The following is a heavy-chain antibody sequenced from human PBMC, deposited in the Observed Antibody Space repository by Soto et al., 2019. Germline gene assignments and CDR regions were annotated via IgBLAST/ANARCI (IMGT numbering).Heavy chain of an antibody. D-gene: IGHD2-8*02. Sequence: QITVKESGPTLVKPTQTLTLTCTFSGFSLSSNGMGVGWIRQPPGKALEWLALIYWDDDKHYSPSLKSRLTLTKDTSKNQVVLTMTNMDPVDTATYYCAHLYVLGTVGNFDYWGQGTLVTVSS. J-gene: IGHJ4*02. CDR1: GFSLSSNGMG. CDR3: AHLYVLGTVGNFDY. CDR2: IYWDDDK. V-gene: IGHV2-5*02.